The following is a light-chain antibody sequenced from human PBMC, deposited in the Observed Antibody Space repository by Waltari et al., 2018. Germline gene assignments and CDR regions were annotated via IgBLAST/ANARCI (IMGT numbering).Light chain of an antibody. CDR3: QQYGSLPLT. Sequence: EVVLITPPGTLSSSPGERVPLSCRASQSVTSLAWYQHKPGQAPTLVIYGASTRATGIPDTFSGSGSGTDFTLTISRLEPEDFAVYYCQQYGSLPLTFGGGTKVEIK. CDR1: QSVTS. V-gene: IGKV3-20*01. J-gene: IGKJ4*01. CDR2: GAS.